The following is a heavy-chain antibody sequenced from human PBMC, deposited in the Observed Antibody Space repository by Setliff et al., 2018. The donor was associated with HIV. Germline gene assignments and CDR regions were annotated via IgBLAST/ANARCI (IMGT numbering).Heavy chain of an antibody. CDR1: GGSISSSTYY. CDR3: ASEKKAWSVSDSFYEY. Sequence: SETLSLTCSVSGGSISSSTYYWGWIRQPPGKGLEWIGDIFYTGNTYYNPSLKSRVAISVDTSENQFSLKLTSMTATDTAVYYCASEKKAWSVSDSFYEYWGQGVPVTVSS. CDR2: IFYTGNT. V-gene: IGHV4-39*07. D-gene: IGHD3-3*01. J-gene: IGHJ4*02.